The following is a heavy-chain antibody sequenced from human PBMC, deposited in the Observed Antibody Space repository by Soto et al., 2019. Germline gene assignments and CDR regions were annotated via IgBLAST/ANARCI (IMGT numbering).Heavy chain of an antibody. D-gene: IGHD1-1*01. CDR2: IIPIFGPA. J-gene: IGHJ6*02. CDR1: GGTFSSHS. CDR3: ATGSFTSTGGRIGYHYNAMDV. V-gene: IGHV1-69*01. Sequence: QVQLVQSGAEVKKPGSSVKVSCKSSGGTFSSHSINWVRQAPGRGLEWMGGIIPIFGPANFAKKFQGRVTITADESTTTAYMELSSLTSEDTAVYYCATGSFTSTGGRIGYHYNAMDVWGQGTTVTVSS.